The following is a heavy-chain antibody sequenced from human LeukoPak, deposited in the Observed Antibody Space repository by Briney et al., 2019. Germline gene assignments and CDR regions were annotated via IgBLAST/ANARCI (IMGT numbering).Heavy chain of an antibody. CDR2: ISYDGSKK. CDR3: ARDRDGYKDY. V-gene: IGHV3-30*04. D-gene: IGHD5-24*01. J-gene: IGHJ4*02. CDR1: GFTISSNA. Sequence: GGSLRLSCAASGFTISSNAMHWVRQAPGKGLEWVAIISYDGSKKYYADSVKGRFTISRDNSKKTLYLQMNSLRAEDTAVYYCARDRDGYKDYWGQGTLVTVSS.